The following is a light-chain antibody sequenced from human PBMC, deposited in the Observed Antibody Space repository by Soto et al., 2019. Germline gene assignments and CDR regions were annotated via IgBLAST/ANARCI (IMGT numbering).Light chain of an antibody. J-gene: IGKJ1*01. CDR2: GAS. Sequence: EIVLTQSPGTLSLSPGERATLSCRASQSVSNYLAWYQRKPGQAPRLLIYGASSRATGIPDRFRGSGSGTDFTLTISRLEPEDFAVYYCHQYGASPQTFGQGTKVEIK. V-gene: IGKV3-20*01. CDR1: QSVSNY. CDR3: HQYGASPQT.